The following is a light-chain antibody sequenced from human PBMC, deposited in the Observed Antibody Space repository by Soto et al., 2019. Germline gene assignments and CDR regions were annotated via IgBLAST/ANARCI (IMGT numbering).Light chain of an antibody. Sequence: DIQRTQSPSTVSASVGDRVTITCRASQNINTWLAWYQQKPGKAPKLLILKASSLESGVPSRFSGSGSGTDFTLTISRLEPEDFAVYYCQQYGSSGTFGQGTKVDIK. V-gene: IGKV1-5*03. J-gene: IGKJ1*01. CDR2: KAS. CDR1: QNINTW. CDR3: QQYGSSGT.